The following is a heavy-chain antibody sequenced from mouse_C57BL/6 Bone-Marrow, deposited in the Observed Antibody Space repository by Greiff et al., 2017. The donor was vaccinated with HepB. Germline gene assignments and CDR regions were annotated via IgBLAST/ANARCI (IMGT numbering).Heavy chain of an antibody. D-gene: IGHD3-2*02. CDR1: GYAFSGSW. Sequence: VQLQQSGPELVKPGASVKISCKASGYAFSGSWMNWVKQRPGQGLEWIGRIYPGDGGTNYNAKFKGKATLTADKSSSTAYMQLSSLTSEDSAVYFGASPSAAHGTLFAYWGQGTLVTVSA. CDR3: ASPSAAHGTLFAY. J-gene: IGHJ3*01. V-gene: IGHV1-82*01. CDR2: IYPGDGGT.